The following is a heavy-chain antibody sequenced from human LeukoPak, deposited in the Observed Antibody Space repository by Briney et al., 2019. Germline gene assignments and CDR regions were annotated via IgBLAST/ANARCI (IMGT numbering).Heavy chain of an antibody. Sequence: GGALRLSCAASGFTFSSYWMHWVRQAPGKGLVWVSRINGDGSGTSYADSVKGRFTISRDNAKNSLYLQVNSLRAEDTAGYYCAVGANPGAFDFWGQGTMVTVS. D-gene: IGHD1-26*01. CDR3: AVGANPGAFDF. V-gene: IGHV3-74*01. J-gene: IGHJ3*01. CDR1: GFTFSSYW. CDR2: INGDGSGT.